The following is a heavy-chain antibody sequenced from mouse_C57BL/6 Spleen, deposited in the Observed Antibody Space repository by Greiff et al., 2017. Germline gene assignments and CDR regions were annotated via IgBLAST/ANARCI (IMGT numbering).Heavy chain of an antibody. J-gene: IGHJ3*01. Sequence: EVKLMESGGGLVQPGGSMKLSCAASGFTFSDAWMDWVRQSPEKGLEWVAEIRNKANNHATYYAESVKGRFTISRDDSKSSVYLQMHRLRAEDTGIYYCTGNYTWFAYWGQGTLVTVSA. D-gene: IGHD2-1*01. CDR2: IRNKANNHAT. CDR3: TGNYTWFAY. V-gene: IGHV6-6*01. CDR1: GFTFSDAW.